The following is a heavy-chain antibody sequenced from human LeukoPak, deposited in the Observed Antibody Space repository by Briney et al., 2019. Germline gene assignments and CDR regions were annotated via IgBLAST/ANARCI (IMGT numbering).Heavy chain of an antibody. CDR1: GGSISSYY. V-gene: IGHV4-4*07. D-gene: IGHD6-19*01. J-gene: IGHJ4*02. CDR2: IYTSGST. Sequence: SETLSLTCTVSGGSISSYYWSWIRQPAGKGLEWIGRIYTSGSTNYNPSLKGRVTMSVDTSKNQLSLKLSSVTAADTAVYYCACSGWSPYYFDYWGQGTLVTVSS. CDR3: ACSGWSPYYFDY.